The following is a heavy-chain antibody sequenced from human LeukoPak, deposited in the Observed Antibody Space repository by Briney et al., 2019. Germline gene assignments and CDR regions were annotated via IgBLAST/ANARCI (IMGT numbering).Heavy chain of an antibody. J-gene: IGHJ2*01. CDR2: IDPSDSYT. CDR1: GYXFTEYW. CDR3: ARLRRGYWYFDL. Sequence: GESLKISCHGSGYXFTEYWISWVRQMPGKGLEWTGRIDPSDSYTNYSPSFQGHVTISADKSINAAYLQWSSLKASDTPMYYCARLRRGYWYFDLWGRGTLVTVSS. D-gene: IGHD3-10*01. V-gene: IGHV5-10-1*01.